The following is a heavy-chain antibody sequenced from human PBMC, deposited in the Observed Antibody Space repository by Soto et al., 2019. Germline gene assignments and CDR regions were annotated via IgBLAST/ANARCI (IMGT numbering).Heavy chain of an antibody. Sequence: EVQLVESGGGLVQPGGSLRLSCAASGFTFSSYWISWVRQAPGKGLEWVANIKQDGSEKYYVDSVKGRFTISRDNAKNSLYLQMNSLRAEDTAVYYCARRDMYYDFWSGYYTGWFDPWGQGTLVTVSS. CDR1: GFTFSSYW. CDR3: ARRDMYYDFWSGYYTGWFDP. D-gene: IGHD3-3*01. J-gene: IGHJ5*02. CDR2: IKQDGSEK. V-gene: IGHV3-7*01.